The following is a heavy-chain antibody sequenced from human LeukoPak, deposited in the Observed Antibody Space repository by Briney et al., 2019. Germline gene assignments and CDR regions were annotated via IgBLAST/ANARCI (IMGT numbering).Heavy chain of an antibody. CDR3: TKGTIWLPFDY. Sequence: GGSLRLSCAASGFTFSNYAMSWARQAPGNGLEWVSAISGSGGSTYYADSVKGRFTISRDSSKNTLYLQMNSLRAEDTAVYYCTKGTIWLPFDYWGQGTLVTVS. J-gene: IGHJ4*02. CDR2: ISGSGGST. V-gene: IGHV3-23*01. CDR1: GFTFSNYA. D-gene: IGHD5-18*01.